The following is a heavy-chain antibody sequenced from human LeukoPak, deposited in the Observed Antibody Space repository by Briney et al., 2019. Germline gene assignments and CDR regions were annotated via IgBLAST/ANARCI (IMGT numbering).Heavy chain of an antibody. CDR3: ARHPLAGRHQVDY. CDR2: MSYSGST. V-gene: IGHV4-39*01. CDR1: GGSISSSSYY. Sequence: KPSETLSLTCTVSGGSISSSSYYWGWIRQPPGKGLEWVGSMSYSGSTYYNPSLKSRVTMSVDTSKNQFSLKLSSVTAADTAVYHCARHPLAGRHQVDYRGQGTLVTVSS. J-gene: IGHJ4*02. D-gene: IGHD6-6*01.